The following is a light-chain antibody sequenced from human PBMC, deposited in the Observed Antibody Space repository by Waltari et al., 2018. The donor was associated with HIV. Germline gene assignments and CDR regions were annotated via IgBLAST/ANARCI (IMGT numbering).Light chain of an antibody. V-gene: IGLV2-8*01. CDR1: ASDVGAYNY. CDR2: EVL. J-gene: IGLJ2*01. CDR3: ASYAGRNTWV. Sequence: QSALTQPPSASGSPGQSVTISCTGKASDVGAYNYVSWYQQHPGKPPKLIMYEVLKRPSRVPERFSGSKSCNTASLTVSGLQAEDEANYYCASYAGRNTWVFGGGTKLTVL.